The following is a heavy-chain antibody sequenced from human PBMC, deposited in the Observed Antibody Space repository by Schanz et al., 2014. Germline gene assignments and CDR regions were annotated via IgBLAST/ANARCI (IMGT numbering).Heavy chain of an antibody. D-gene: IGHD1-1*01. J-gene: IGHJ6*02. CDR1: GLTFSNHA. Sequence: EVQLVESGGGLVQPGGSLRLSCAASGLTFSNHAMSWVRQAPGKGLEWVSAISGSGDNTFYADSVRGRFTISRDNSRNTLYLQMNSLRAEDTATYYCAKAFRTTKYYGMDVWGQETTVTVS. CDR2: ISGSGDNT. V-gene: IGHV3-23*04. CDR3: AKAFRTTKYYGMDV.